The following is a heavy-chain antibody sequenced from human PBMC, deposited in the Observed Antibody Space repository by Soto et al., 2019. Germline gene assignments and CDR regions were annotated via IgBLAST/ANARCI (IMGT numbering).Heavy chain of an antibody. D-gene: IGHD6-19*01. V-gene: IGHV1-46*01. J-gene: IGHJ4*02. CDR1: GYSFTTHY. CDR2: INPIGGTT. Sequence: ASVKVSCKASGYSFTTHYMHWVRQAPGQGLEWMGIINPIGGTTNYAQKFQGRVTLTRDSSTNTLYMQLSSLRSEDTAVYYCGRGHASSGWYYFDYWGQGTMVTVSS. CDR3: GRGHASSGWYYFDY.